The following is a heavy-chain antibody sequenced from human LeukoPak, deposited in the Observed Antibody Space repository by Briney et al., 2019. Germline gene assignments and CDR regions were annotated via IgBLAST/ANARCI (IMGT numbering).Heavy chain of an antibody. D-gene: IGHD2-15*01. V-gene: IGHV3-23*01. CDR1: GFTFSNYA. CDR3: ARQLGYCSDGSCYFDY. J-gene: IGHJ4*02. Sequence: GGSLRLSCAASGFTFSNYAMSWVRRAPGRGLEWLGAISSSGGSTYYADSVRGLFTIFRDTSKKTSHLQINSLRTEDTAVYHCARQLGYCSDGSCYFDYWGQGTLVTVSS. CDR2: ISSSGGST.